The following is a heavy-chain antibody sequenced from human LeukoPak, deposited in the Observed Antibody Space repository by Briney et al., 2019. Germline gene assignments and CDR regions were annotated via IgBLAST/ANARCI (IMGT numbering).Heavy chain of an antibody. D-gene: IGHD2-2*01. CDR3: ARKRRYCSSTSCYVGYYYYGMDV. J-gene: IGHJ6*02. CDR1: GGSFTGYY. CDR2: INHSGST. V-gene: IGHV4-34*01. Sequence: SETLSLTCAAYGGSFTGYYWSWIRQPPGKGLEWIGEINHSGSTNYNPSLKSRVTISVDTSKNQFSLKLSSVTAADTAVYYCARKRRYCSSTSCYVGYYYYGMDVWGQGTTVTVSS.